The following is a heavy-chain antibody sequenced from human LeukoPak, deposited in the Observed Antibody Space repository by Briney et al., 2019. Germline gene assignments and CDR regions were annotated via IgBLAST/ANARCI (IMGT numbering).Heavy chain of an antibody. D-gene: IGHD6-19*01. CDR2: INPNSGGT. V-gene: IGHV1-2*02. CDR1: GYTFTCYY. J-gene: IGHJ6*02. Sequence: ASVKVSCKASGYTFTCYYMHWVRQAPGQGLEWMGWINPNSGGTNYAQKFQGRVTMTRDTSISTAYMELSRLRSDDTAVYCCAREIAVAVHYYYGMDVWGQGTTVTVSS. CDR3: AREIAVAVHYYYGMDV.